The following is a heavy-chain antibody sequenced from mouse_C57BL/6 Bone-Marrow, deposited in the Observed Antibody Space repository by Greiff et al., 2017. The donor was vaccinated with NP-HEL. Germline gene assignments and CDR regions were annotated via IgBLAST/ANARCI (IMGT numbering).Heavy chain of an antibody. CDR2: IYPRDGST. D-gene: IGHD3-2*02. CDR3: ARPTAQVPYAMDY. V-gene: IGHV1-85*01. CDR1: GYTFTSYD. Sequence: VQLQQSGPELVKPGASVKLSCKASGYTFTSYDINWVKQRPGQGLEWIGWIYPRDGSTKYNEKFKGTATLTVDTSSSTAYMELHSLTSEDSAVYFCARPTAQVPYAMDYWGQGTSVTVSS. J-gene: IGHJ4*01.